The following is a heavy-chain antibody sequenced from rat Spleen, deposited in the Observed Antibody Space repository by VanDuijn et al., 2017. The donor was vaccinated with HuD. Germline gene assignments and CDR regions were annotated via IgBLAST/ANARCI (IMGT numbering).Heavy chain of an antibody. Sequence: EVQLVESGGGLVQPGRSLRLSCAASGFTFSTFPMAWVRQAPKKGLEWVASISPSGGSTYYPDSVKGRFTISRDNAKSTLYLQMNSLRSEDTATYYCTTDTFYDGTYYPGGFDYWGQGVMVTVSS. CDR3: TTDTFYDGTYYPGGFDY. J-gene: IGHJ2*01. CDR1: GFTFSTFP. V-gene: IGHV5-46*01. CDR2: ISPSGGST. D-gene: IGHD1-12*02.